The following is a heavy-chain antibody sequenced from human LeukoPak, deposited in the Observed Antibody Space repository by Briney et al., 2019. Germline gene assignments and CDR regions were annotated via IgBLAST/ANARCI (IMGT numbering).Heavy chain of an antibody. CDR1: GYTFTDYY. CDR2: INPNSGGT. V-gene: IGHV1-2*02. D-gene: IGHD2-8*02. J-gene: IGHJ6*03. CDR3: AREVWSGYYYMDV. Sequence: ASVKVSCKASGYTFTDYYIQWVRQAPGQGLEWMGWINPNSGGTKYAQKFQGRVTMTRDTSINTAYMEVSRLTSDDTAVYYCAREVWSGYYYMDVWGKGTTVTVSS.